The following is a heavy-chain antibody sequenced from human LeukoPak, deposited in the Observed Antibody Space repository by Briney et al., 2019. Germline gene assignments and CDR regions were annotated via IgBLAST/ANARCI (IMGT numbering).Heavy chain of an antibody. CDR1: GFTLSGDW. D-gene: IGHD3-22*01. V-gene: IGHV3-7*01. CDR3: ATSDDSSGSD. CDR2: INQDGSII. Sequence: GGSLRLSCAASGFTLSGDWMSWVRQAPGKGLEWVANINQDGSIIHYVDSAKGRFTISRDNAKNSLYLQMNSLRAEDTALYYCATSDDSSGSDWGQGTLVTVSS. J-gene: IGHJ4*02.